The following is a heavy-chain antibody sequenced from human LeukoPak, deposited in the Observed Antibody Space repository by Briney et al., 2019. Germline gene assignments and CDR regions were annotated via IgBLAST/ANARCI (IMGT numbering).Heavy chain of an antibody. J-gene: IGHJ4*02. CDR3: ARGRPNRVGLWFGEPLLDY. CDR1: GGTFSSYG. V-gene: IGHV1-8*02. D-gene: IGHD3-10*01. CDR2: MNPNSGNT. Sequence: ASVKVSCKASGGTFSSYGISWVRQATGEGLEWMGWMNPNSGNTGYAQKFQGRVTMTRNTSISTAYMELSSLRSEDTAVYYCARGRPNRVGLWFGEPLLDYWGQGTLVTVSS.